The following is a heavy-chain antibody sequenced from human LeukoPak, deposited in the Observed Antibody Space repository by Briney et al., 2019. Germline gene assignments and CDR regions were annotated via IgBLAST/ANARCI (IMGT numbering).Heavy chain of an antibody. CDR2: IYYSGNT. D-gene: IGHD3-22*01. J-gene: IGHJ4*02. CDR3: ARPLHYYDSSGYYS. Sequence: PSETLSLTCTVSGVSISSSNSYWGWIRQPPGKGLEWIGSIYYSGNTYYNASLKSQVSISIDTSKNQFSLRLTSVTAADTAVYYCARPLHYYDSSGYYSWGQGTLVTVSS. V-gene: IGHV4-39*01. CDR1: GVSISSSNSY.